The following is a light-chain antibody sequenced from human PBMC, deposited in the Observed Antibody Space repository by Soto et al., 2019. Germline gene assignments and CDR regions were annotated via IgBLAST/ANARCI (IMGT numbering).Light chain of an antibody. V-gene: IGKV3-20*01. CDR2: GAS. Sequence: EIVLTQSPGTLSLSPGERATLSWRASQSVSSTYLAWYQQKPGQAPRLLIYGASSRATGIPDRFSGSGSGTDFTLSISRLEPEEFAVYYCQQHGSSPRTFGQGTKVDIK. J-gene: IGKJ1*01. CDR1: QSVSSTY. CDR3: QQHGSSPRT.